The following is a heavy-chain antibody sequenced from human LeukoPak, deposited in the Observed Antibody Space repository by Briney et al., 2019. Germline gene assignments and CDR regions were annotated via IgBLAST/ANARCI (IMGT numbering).Heavy chain of an antibody. CDR1: GYTFASYG. Sequence: ASVKVSCKASGYTFASYGISWVRQAPGQGLEWMGWISAYNGNTNYAQKLQGRVTMTTDTSTSTAYMELSSLRSEDTAVYYCARGDADIVVVVAANYGMDVWGQGTTVTVSS. CDR2: ISAYNGNT. D-gene: IGHD2-15*01. CDR3: ARGDADIVVVVAANYGMDV. J-gene: IGHJ6*02. V-gene: IGHV1-18*01.